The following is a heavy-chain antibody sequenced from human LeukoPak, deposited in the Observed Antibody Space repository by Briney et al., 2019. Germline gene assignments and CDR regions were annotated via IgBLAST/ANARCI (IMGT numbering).Heavy chain of an antibody. Sequence: PGGSLRLSCAPSGFTFSIYTMNWVRQAPEKGLEWVSSSSSTSSYIYYADSVKGRFTISRDNANNSLYLQVNSLRAEDTAVYYCARDSRGNGFDPWGQGTLVTVSS. CDR2: SSSTSSYI. CDR3: ARDSRGNGFDP. D-gene: IGHD1-1*01. CDR1: GFTFSIYT. J-gene: IGHJ5*02. V-gene: IGHV3-21*01.